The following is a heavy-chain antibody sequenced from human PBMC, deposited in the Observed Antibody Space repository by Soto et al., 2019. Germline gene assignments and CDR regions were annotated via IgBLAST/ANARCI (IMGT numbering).Heavy chain of an antibody. D-gene: IGHD1-1*01. CDR3: GRNRTGDPTFFDD. V-gene: IGHV4-61*08. CDR1: GGSVSSGDYY. CDR2: VYYSGST. Sequence: PSETLSLTCTVSGGSVSSGDYYWSWIRQPPGKGLQWIGYVYYSGSTDYNPSLKSRVTISVDTSKNQFSLKLTSVTAADTAVYYCGRNRTGDPTFFDDWGQGTLVTVSS. J-gene: IGHJ4*01.